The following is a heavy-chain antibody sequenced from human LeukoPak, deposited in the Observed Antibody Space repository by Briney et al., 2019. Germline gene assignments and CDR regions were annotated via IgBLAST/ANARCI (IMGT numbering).Heavy chain of an antibody. Sequence: ASVKVSCKASGYTFTSYYMHWVRQAPGQGLEWMGIINPSGGSTSYAQKFQGRVTMTRDTSTSTVYMELSSLRSEDTAVYYCARGHDFWSGYYRFAFDIWGQGTMVTVSS. CDR3: ARGHDFWSGYYRFAFDI. V-gene: IGHV1-46*01. CDR1: GYTFTSYY. CDR2: INPSGGST. J-gene: IGHJ3*02. D-gene: IGHD3-3*01.